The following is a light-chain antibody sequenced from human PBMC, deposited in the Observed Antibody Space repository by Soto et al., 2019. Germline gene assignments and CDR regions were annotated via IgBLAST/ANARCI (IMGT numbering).Light chain of an antibody. CDR2: GAS. V-gene: IGKV3-20*01. J-gene: IGKJ1*01. CDR1: QSVNSRY. CDR3: QQYGSTPRT. Sequence: EIVLPQSPGTMSLSPGASSTLSGRASQSVNSRYLAWYQQKAGQAPRLLIYGASSRATGIPDRFSGSGSGTDFTLTISRLEPEDFAVYYCQQYGSTPRTFGQGTKVDIK.